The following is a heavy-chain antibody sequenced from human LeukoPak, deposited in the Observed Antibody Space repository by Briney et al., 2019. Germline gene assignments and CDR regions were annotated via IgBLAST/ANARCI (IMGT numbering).Heavy chain of an antibody. CDR3: TSSTYYYDSSGHPSDY. CDR2: IRSKAYGGTT. J-gene: IGHJ4*02. Sequence: GRSLRLSCTASGCTFGDYAMSWVRQAPGKGLEWVGFIRSKAYGGTTEYAASVKGRFTISRDDSKSIAYLQMNSLKTEDTAVYYCTSSTYYYDSSGHPSDYWGQGTLVTVSS. V-gene: IGHV3-49*04. D-gene: IGHD3-22*01. CDR1: GCTFGDYA.